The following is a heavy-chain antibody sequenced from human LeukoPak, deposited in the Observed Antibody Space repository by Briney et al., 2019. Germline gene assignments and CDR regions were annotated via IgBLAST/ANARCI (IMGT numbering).Heavy chain of an antibody. Sequence: GASVKVSCKASGGTFSSYAISWVRQAPGQGLEWMGRIIPILGITNYAQKFQGRVTITADKSTSTAYMELSSLRSEDTAGDYCAREAVAYCGGDCYSYSDYWGQGTLVTVSS. CDR1: GGTFSSYA. CDR2: IIPILGIT. D-gene: IGHD2-21*02. J-gene: IGHJ4*02. V-gene: IGHV1-69*04. CDR3: AREAVAYCGGDCYSYSDY.